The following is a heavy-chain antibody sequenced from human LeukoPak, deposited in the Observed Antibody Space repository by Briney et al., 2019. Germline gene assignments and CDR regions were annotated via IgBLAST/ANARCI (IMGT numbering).Heavy chain of an antibody. V-gene: IGHV1-2*06. CDR2: IHPNSGGT. J-gene: IGHJ6*02. CDR1: GFTFSSYG. CDR3: ARRRITMIVVGYGMDV. D-gene: IGHD3-22*01. Sequence: GSLRLSCAASGFTFSSYGMHWVRQAPGQGLEWMGRIHPNSGGTNYAQKFQGRVTMTRDTSISTAYMELSRLRSDDTAVYYCARRRITMIVVGYGMDVWGQGTTVTVSS.